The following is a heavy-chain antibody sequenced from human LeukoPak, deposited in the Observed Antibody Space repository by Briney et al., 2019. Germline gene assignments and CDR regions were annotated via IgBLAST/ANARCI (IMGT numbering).Heavy chain of an antibody. V-gene: IGHV4-59*01. J-gene: IGHJ4*02. Sequence: XTLSXTCTVSGGSISSYYWSWIRQPPGKGLEWVGYIYYSGSTNYNPSLKSRVTISVDTTKNQFSLKLSSVTAADTAVYYCARVAYRGQYYFDYWGQGTLVTVSS. D-gene: IGHD3-10*01. CDR3: ARVAYRGQYYFDY. CDR1: GGSISSYY. CDR2: IYYSGST.